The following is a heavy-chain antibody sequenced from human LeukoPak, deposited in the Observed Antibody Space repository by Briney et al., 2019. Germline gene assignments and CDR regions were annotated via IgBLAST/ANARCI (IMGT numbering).Heavy chain of an antibody. V-gene: IGHV3-30*18. Sequence: GRSLRLSCAASGFTFSSYGMHWVRQAPGKGLEWVAVISYDGSNKYYADSVKGRFTISRDNSKNTLYLQMNSLRAADTAVYYCAKDYYGSVDYWGQGTLVTVSS. D-gene: IGHD3-10*01. J-gene: IGHJ4*02. CDR2: ISYDGSNK. CDR1: GFTFSSYG. CDR3: AKDYYGSVDY.